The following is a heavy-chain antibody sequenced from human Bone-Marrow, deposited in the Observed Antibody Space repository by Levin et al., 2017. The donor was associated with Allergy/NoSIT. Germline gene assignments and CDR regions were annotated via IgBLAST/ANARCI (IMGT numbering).Heavy chain of an antibody. D-gene: IGHD6-13*01. Sequence: LTCAASGFTFSSYWMSWVRQAPGKGLEWVANIKQDGSEKYYVDSVKGRFTISRDNAKNSLYLQMNSLRAEDTAVYYCARDLSSSPPYYYYGMDGWGQGTTVTVSS. V-gene: IGHV3-7*01. CDR3: ARDLSSSPPYYYYGMDG. CDR1: GFTFSSYW. CDR2: IKQDGSEK. J-gene: IGHJ6*02.